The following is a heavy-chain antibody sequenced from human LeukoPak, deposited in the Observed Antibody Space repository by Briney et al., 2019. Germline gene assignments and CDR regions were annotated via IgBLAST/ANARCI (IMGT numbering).Heavy chain of an antibody. Sequence: PGGSLRLSCAASGFTFSSYSMNWVRQAPGKGLEWISHISDIGATIYYADSVKGRFTISRDNAKNLLFLQMNSLRAEDTAVYYCARSENSAVAGDTNFDYWGQGTLVTVSS. V-gene: IGHV3-48*04. J-gene: IGHJ4*02. CDR2: ISDIGATI. CDR1: GFTFSSYS. CDR3: ARSENSAVAGDTNFDY. D-gene: IGHD6-19*01.